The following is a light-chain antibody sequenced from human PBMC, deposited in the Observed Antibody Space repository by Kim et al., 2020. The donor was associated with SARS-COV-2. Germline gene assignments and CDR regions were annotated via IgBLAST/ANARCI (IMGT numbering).Light chain of an antibody. CDR2: GKN. Sequence: SYELTQDPAVSVALGQTVRITCQGDSLRSYYASWYQQKPGQAPVLVIYGKNNRPSGIPDRFSGSSSGNTASLTITGAQAEDEADYYCNSRDSSGNHWVSG. CDR3: NSRDSSGNHWV. J-gene: IGLJ3*02. V-gene: IGLV3-19*01. CDR1: SLRSYY.